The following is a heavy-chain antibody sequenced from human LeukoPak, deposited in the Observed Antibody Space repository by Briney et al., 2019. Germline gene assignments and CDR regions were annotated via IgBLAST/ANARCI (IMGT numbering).Heavy chain of an antibody. CDR1: GFTFSSNW. D-gene: IGHD6-13*01. Sequence: PGGSLRLSCAASGFTFSSNWMSWVRQAPGKGLEWVANIKQDGSEKHYVDSVKGRFTISRDNAKNSLFLQMNSLRAEDTAVYYCARDSHPGYSNIWGQGTLVTVSS. V-gene: IGHV3-7*03. J-gene: IGHJ4*02. CDR3: ARDSHPGYSNI. CDR2: IKQDGSEK.